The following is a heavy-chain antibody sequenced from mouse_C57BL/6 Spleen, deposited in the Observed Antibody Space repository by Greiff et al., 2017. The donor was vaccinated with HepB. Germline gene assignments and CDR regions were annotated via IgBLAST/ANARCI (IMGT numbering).Heavy chain of an antibody. V-gene: IGHV1-15*01. CDR3: TRDYGNSLTY. CDR2: IDPETGGT. J-gene: IGHJ4*01. Sequence: QVQLQQSGAELARPGASVTLSCKASGYTFTDYEMHWVKQTPVHGLEWIGAIDPETGGTAYNQKFKGKAILTADKSSSTAYMELRSLTSEDSAVYYCTRDYGNSLTYWGQGTSVTVSS. CDR1: GYTFTDYE. D-gene: IGHD2-1*01.